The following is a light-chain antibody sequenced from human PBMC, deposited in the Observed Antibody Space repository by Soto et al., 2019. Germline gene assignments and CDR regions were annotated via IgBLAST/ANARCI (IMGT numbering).Light chain of an antibody. CDR2: AAS. Sequence: DIQMTQSPSSLSASVGDIVTITFRASQGITNYLAWYQQKPGKVPKLLIYAASSLLSGVPSRFSGSGSGTEFTLTISSLQPDDFATYYCQQYNSYSWTFGQGTKVDIK. CDR1: QGITNY. J-gene: IGKJ1*01. CDR3: QQYNSYSWT. V-gene: IGKV1-16*01.